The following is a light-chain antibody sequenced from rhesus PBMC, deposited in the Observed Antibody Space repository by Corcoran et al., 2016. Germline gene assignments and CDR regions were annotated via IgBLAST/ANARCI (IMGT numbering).Light chain of an antibody. V-gene: IGKV2-104*01. J-gene: IGKJ1*01. CDR3: MQALEFPRT. Sequence: DIVMTQTPLSLPVTLGEPASISCRSSQSLLDSEDGNNYLEWYLQKPGQSSQFLIYEFSNRASAVPDRFRGSGSVTDFTLKIIRLEAEDVGVYYCMQALEFPRTFGQGTKVEIK. CDR1: QSLLDSEDGNNY. CDR2: EFS.